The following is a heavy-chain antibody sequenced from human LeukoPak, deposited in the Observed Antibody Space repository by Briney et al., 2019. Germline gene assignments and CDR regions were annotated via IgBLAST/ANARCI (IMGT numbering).Heavy chain of an antibody. J-gene: IGHJ6*02. CDR2: INPNSGGT. CDR1: GYTFTGYY. D-gene: IGHD6-19*01. V-gene: IGHV1-2*02. Sequence: ASVKVSCKASGYTFTGYYMHWVRQAPGQGLEWMGWINPNSGGTNYAQKFQGRVTMTRDTSISTAYMELSRLRSDDTAVYYCARDGSYSSGWYSYYYYYGMDVWAKGPRSPSP. CDR3: ARDGSYSSGWYSYYYYYGMDV.